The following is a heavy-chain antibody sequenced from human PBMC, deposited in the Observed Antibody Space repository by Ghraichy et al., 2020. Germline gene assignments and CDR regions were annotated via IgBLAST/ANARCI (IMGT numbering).Heavy chain of an antibody. CDR3: AKDRTLGYCSSTSCHERTPYYDYGMDV. D-gene: IGHD2-2*01. V-gene: IGHV3-23*01. CDR1: GFTFSSYA. Sequence: GGSLRLSCAASGFTFSSYAMSWVRQAPGKGLEWVSAISGSGGSTYYADSVKGRFTISRDNSKNTLYLQMNSLRAEDTAVYYCAKDRTLGYCSSTSCHERTPYYDYGMDVWGQGTTVTVSS. J-gene: IGHJ6*02. CDR2: ISGSGGST.